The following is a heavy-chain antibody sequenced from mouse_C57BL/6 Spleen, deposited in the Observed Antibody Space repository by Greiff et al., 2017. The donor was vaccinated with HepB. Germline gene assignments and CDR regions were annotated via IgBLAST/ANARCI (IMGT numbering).Heavy chain of an antibody. J-gene: IGHJ3*01. CDR2: IRNKANGYTT. D-gene: IGHD1-1*01. CDR1: GFTFTDYY. Sequence: EVKLVESGGGLVQPGGSLSLSCAASGFTFTDYYMSWVRQPPGKALEWLGFIRNKANGYTTEYSASVKGRFTISRDNSQSILYLQMNALRAEEIATDYGARSPITTVVEENWFAYWGQGTLVTVSA. V-gene: IGHV7-3*01. CDR3: ARSPITTVVEENWFAY.